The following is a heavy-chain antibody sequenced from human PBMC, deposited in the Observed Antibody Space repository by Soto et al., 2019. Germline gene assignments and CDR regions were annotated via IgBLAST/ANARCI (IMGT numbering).Heavy chain of an antibody. Sequence: GESLKISCKASGILFTSNWIVWVRQMPGKGLEWVGIIYPGDSDTRYSPSFQGQVAISADKSTDTAYLQWNSLKASDSAIYYCAKHTHFSSAAEWSDPWGQGTLVTVSS. J-gene: IGHJ5*02. V-gene: IGHV5-51*01. D-gene: IGHD6-19*01. CDR2: IYPGDSDT. CDR1: GILFTSNW. CDR3: AKHTHFSSAAEWSDP.